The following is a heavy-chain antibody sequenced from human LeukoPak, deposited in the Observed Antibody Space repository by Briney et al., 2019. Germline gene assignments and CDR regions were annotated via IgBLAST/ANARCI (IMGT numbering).Heavy chain of an antibody. J-gene: IGHJ4*02. V-gene: IGHV3-30*03. CDR2: ISSDGNDK. CDR1: GFTLSASG. D-gene: IGHD5-12*01. CDR3: TTKVIRGNSGDDYDD. Sequence: PGGSLRLSCGASGFTLSASGMHWVRQAPGKGLEWVALISSDGNDKLYGDSVRGRFTISRDDSKSTLYLQMNSLRAEDTAVYYCTTKVIRGNSGDDYDDWGQGTLVTVSS.